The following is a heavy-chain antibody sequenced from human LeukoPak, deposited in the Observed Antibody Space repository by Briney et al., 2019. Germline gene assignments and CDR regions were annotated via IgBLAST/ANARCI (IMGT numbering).Heavy chain of an antibody. J-gene: IGHJ6*03. CDR3: AKGARPFYYYYYYMDV. V-gene: IGHV3-21*04. CDR2: ISSSSSYI. D-gene: IGHD6-6*01. CDR1: GFTFSSYS. Sequence: GGSLRLSCAASGFTFSSYSMNWVRQAPGKGLEWVSSISSSSSYIYYADSVKGRFTISRDNAKNTLYLQMNSLRAEDTALYYCAKGARPFYYYYYYMDVWGKGTTVTVSS.